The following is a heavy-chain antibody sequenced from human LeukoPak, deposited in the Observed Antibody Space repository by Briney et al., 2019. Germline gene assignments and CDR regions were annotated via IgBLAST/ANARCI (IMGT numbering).Heavy chain of an antibody. CDR3: AKDKGSGGSSYGMDV. V-gene: IGHV3-9*01. Sequence: GRSLRLSCAASGFTFDDYAMHWVRQAPGKGLEWVSGISWNSGSIGYADSVKGRFTISRDNAKNSLYLQMNSLRAEDTALYHCAKDKGSGGSSYGMDVWGQGTTVTVSS. D-gene: IGHD2-15*01. CDR2: ISWNSGSI. CDR1: GFTFDDYA. J-gene: IGHJ6*02.